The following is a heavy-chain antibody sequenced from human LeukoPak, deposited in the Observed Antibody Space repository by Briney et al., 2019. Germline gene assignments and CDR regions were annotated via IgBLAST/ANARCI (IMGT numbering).Heavy chain of an antibody. CDR3: ARYGPVTIFGVVNDAFDI. V-gene: IGHV1-69*05. Sequence: SVKVSCKASGGTFSSYAISWVRQAPGQGLEWMGGIIPIFGTANYAQKFQGRVTITTDESTSTAYMELSSLRSDDTAVYYCARYGPVTIFGVVNDAFDIWGQGTMVTVSS. CDR1: GGTFSSYA. J-gene: IGHJ3*02. D-gene: IGHD3-3*01. CDR2: IIPIFGTA.